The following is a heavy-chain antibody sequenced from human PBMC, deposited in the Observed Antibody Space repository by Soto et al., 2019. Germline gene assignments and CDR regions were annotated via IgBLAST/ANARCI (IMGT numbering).Heavy chain of an antibody. J-gene: IGHJ4*02. CDR1: GGSFSGSY. D-gene: IGHD5-18*01. CDR3: ARGQDRAKVGY. V-gene: IGHV4-34*01. Sequence: QVQLQQWGPGLLKPSETLSLTCAVYGGSFSGSYWNWIRQPPGKGLEWIGEIHPTGTTNYNPSLASRVTMSVDTSTRQFSLTLSSVTAADTAVYYCARGQDRAKVGYWGQGTLVTVSS. CDR2: IHPTGTT.